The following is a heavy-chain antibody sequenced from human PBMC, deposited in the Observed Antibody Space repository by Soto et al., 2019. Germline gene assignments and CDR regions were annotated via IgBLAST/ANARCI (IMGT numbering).Heavy chain of an antibody. Sequence: QVQLVQSGPELKKPGTSVTVSCKASGYTFATYAVSWVRQAPGQGLEWMGWISAYNGNTINAQKFQGRVTLTTDTSTSTAYVALTSLTSDDTAVYYCARVGGALGDLDYWGQGTLVTVSS. CDR2: ISAYNGNT. CDR3: ARVGGALGDLDY. D-gene: IGHD3-16*01. J-gene: IGHJ4*02. CDR1: GYTFATYA. V-gene: IGHV1-18*01.